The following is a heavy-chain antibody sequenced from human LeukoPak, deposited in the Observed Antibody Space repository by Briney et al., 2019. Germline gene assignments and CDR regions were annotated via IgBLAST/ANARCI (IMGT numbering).Heavy chain of an antibody. D-gene: IGHD5-12*01. J-gene: IGHJ6*02. CDR1: GFTFKSYA. Sequence: PGGSLRLSCVASGFTFKSYAMNWVRQAPGKGLEWGSHMSSDSSFINYADSVKGRFTLSRDNAKNSLFLQMDSPRADDTAVYYCARGEVATTYYYGMDVWGQGTTVTVSS. CDR3: ARGEVATTYYYGMDV. V-gene: IGHV3-21*05. CDR2: MSSDSSFI.